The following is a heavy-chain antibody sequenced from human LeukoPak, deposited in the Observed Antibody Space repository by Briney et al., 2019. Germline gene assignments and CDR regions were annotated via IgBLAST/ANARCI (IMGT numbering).Heavy chain of an antibody. CDR2: IYYSGST. D-gene: IGHD3-3*01. CDR3: ARGSRVYYDFWSGYLDWFDP. CDR1: GGSISSGDYY. Sequence: SQTLSLTCTVSGGSISSGDYYWSWIRRPPGKGLEWIGYIYYSGSTYYNPSLKSRVTISVDTSKNQFSLKLSSVTAADMAVYYCARGSRVYYDFWSGYLDWFDPWGQGTLVTVSS. V-gene: IGHV4-30-4*08. J-gene: IGHJ5*02.